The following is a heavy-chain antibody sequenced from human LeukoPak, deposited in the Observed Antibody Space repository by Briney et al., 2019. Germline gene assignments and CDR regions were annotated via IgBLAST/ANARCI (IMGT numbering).Heavy chain of an antibody. CDR1: GGTFSSYA. D-gene: IGHD3-10*01. Sequence: GASVNVSCKASGGTFSSYAISWVRQAPGQGLEWMGGIIPIFGTANYAQKFQGRVTITADESTSTAYMELSSLRSEDTAVYYCARDADGSGSYYYYYGMDVWGQGTTVTVSS. J-gene: IGHJ6*02. CDR3: ARDADGSGSYYYYYGMDV. V-gene: IGHV1-69*01. CDR2: IIPIFGTA.